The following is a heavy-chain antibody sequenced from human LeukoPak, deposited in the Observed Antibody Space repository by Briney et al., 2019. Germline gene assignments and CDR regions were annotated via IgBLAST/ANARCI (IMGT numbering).Heavy chain of an antibody. CDR2: INHSGST. J-gene: IGHJ4*02. CDR3: ARGILLRFGETQFDY. CDR1: GGSFSGYY. Sequence: SGTLSLTCAVYGGSFSGYYWSWIRQPPGKGLEWIGEINHSGSTNYNPSLKSRVTISVDTSKNQFSLKLSSVTAADTAVYYCARGILLRFGETQFDYWGQGTLVTVSS. D-gene: IGHD3-10*01. V-gene: IGHV4-34*01.